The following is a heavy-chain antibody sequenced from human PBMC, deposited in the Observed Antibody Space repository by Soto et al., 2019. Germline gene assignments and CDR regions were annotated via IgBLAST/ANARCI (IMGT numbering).Heavy chain of an antibody. J-gene: IGHJ3*02. CDR3: ASDFWMTTFGNDAFDS. Sequence: EVQLVESGGGLIQPGGSLRLSCAASGFTFNTYWMHWVRQAPGKGLVWVSRINGAGSSTSYAESVKGRFTISRDSAKNILNLQMNSLRAEDTGVFYCASDFWMTTFGNDAFDSWGQWTRVTVSS. CDR1: GFTFNTYW. CDR2: INGAGSST. V-gene: IGHV3-74*01. D-gene: IGHD3-16*01.